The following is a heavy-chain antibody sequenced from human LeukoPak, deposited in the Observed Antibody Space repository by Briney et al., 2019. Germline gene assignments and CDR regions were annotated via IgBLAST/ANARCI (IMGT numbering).Heavy chain of an antibody. CDR2: IYYSGST. V-gene: IGHV4-59*08. CDR3: ARPRAPRYCSGGSCYEGQYNWFDP. Sequence: PSETLSLTCTVSGGSLSSYYWSWIRQPPGKGLEWIGYIYYSGSTNYNPSLKSRVTISVDTSKNQFSLKLSSVTAAYTAVYYCARPRAPRYCSGGSCYEGQYNWFDPWGQGTLVTVSS. D-gene: IGHD2-15*01. CDR1: GGSLSSYY. J-gene: IGHJ5*02.